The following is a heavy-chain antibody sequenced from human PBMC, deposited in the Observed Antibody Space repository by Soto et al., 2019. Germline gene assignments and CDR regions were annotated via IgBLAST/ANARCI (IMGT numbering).Heavy chain of an antibody. CDR3: ARDGDYSVGYFDY. Sequence: QVQLQESGPGLVKPSETLSLTCTVSGGSISSYYWSWIRQPPGKGLEWIGYIYYSGSTNYNPSLKSRVTISVDTSKNQFSLKLSSVTAADTAVYYCARDGDYSVGYFDYWGQGTLVTVSS. J-gene: IGHJ4*02. CDR2: IYYSGST. V-gene: IGHV4-59*01. CDR1: GGSISSYY. D-gene: IGHD4-17*01.